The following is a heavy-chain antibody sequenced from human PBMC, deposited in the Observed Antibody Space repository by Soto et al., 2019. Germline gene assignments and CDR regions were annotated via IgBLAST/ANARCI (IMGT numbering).Heavy chain of an antibody. J-gene: IGHJ4*02. CDR2: ISYDGINK. CDR1: GFTFSSNP. CDR3: AREVSGWYQYFDY. V-gene: IGHV3-30-3*01. Sequence: QVQLVESGGGVVQPGGSLRLSCAASGFTFSSNPMHWVRQTPGGRLEWVALISYDGINKHHADSVKGRFTISRDKSRSTLYLQMASLRTEDTAVYYCAREVSGWYQYFDYWGQGTLVTVSS. D-gene: IGHD6-19*01.